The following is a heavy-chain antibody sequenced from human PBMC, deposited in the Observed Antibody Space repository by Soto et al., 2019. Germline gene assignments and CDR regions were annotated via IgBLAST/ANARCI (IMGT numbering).Heavy chain of an antibody. Sequence: EVQLLESGGGLVQPGGSLRLSCAASGFTFSSYAMSWVRQAPGKGLEWVSAISGSGGSTYYADSVKGRFTISRDNSKNSLYLQMNSLRAEDTAVYYCARDRSLNTVAGAPPYYGMDVWGQGTTVTVSS. J-gene: IGHJ6*02. D-gene: IGHD6-19*01. V-gene: IGHV3-23*01. CDR1: GFTFSSYA. CDR2: ISGSGGST. CDR3: ARDRSLNTVAGAPPYYGMDV.